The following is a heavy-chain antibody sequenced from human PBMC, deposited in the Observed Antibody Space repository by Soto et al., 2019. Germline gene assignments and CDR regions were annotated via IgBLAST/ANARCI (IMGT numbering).Heavy chain of an antibody. CDR1: GFTFSYAW. Sequence: EVQLVESGGALIKPGGSLRLSCAASGFTFSYAWLNWVRQAPGKGLEWVGRVKSKINGGTVDYTAPVRGRFAISRDDSQNTVYLQMNSLKSDDTAVYYCVVDLPDWGAYAFDYWGQGTLVTVSS. J-gene: IGHJ4*02. D-gene: IGHD3-16*01. CDR3: VVDLPDWGAYAFDY. CDR2: VKSKINGGTV. V-gene: IGHV3-15*07.